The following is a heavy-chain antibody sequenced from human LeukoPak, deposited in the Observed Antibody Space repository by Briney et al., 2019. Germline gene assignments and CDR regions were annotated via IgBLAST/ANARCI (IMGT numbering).Heavy chain of an antibody. J-gene: IGHJ6*03. CDR1: GYTFTGYY. D-gene: IGHD2-21*02. CDR2: INPNSGGT. V-gene: IGHV1-2*02. Sequence: ASVKVSCKASGYTFTGYYMHWVRQAPGQGLEWMGWINPNSGGTNYAQKFQGRVTMTRDTSISTAYMELSRLRSDDTAVYYCARSTAPRHYYYCYYMDVWGKGTTVTVSS. CDR3: ARSTAPRHYYYCYYMDV.